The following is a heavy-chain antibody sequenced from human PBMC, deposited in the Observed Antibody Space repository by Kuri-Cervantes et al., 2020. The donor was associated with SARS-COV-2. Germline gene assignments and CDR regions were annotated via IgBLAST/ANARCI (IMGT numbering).Heavy chain of an antibody. CDR3: AREAPALRSSPFDN. CDR2: ISHVGRKQ. D-gene: IGHD6-6*01. CDR1: GCTFSSYA. Sequence: GGALRLCCAASGCTFSSYAMSWVRQAPGKGLEWVAVISHVGRKQYLADSVKGRFTISRDDSKSMLYLQMNSLSAEDTAVYYCAREAPALRSSPFDNWGQGTLVTVSS. J-gene: IGHJ4*02. V-gene: IGHV3-30*04.